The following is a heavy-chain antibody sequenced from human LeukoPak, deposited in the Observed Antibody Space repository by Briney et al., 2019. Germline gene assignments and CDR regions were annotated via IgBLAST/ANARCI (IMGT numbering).Heavy chain of an antibody. CDR1: GGTFSSYA. V-gene: IGHV1-69*13. J-gene: IGHJ3*02. CDR2: IIPIFGTA. CDR3: ARGEMATRDAFDI. Sequence: GASVKVSCKASGGTFSSYAISWVRQAPGQGLEWMGGIIPIFGTANYAQKFQGRVTITADESTSTAYMELSSLRSEDTAVYYCARGEMATRDAFDIWGQGTMVTVSS. D-gene: IGHD5-24*01.